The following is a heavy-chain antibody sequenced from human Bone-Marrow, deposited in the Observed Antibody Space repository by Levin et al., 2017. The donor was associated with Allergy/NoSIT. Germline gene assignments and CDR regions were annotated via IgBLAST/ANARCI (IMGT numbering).Heavy chain of an antibody. Sequence: ASVKVSCAASGVTVSNNYMSWVRQAPGKGLEWISLIYSGGRTDYADSVKGRFIISRDGSKNTLYLQMNSLRAEDTAMYYCARNVPVTANGYWGQGTLVTVSS. CDR1: GVTVSNNY. V-gene: IGHV3-66*01. CDR3: ARNVPVTANGY. J-gene: IGHJ4*02. D-gene: IGHD2-21*02. CDR2: IYSGGRT.